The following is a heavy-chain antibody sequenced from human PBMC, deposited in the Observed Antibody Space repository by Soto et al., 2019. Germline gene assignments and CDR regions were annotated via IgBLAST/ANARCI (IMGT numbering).Heavy chain of an antibody. CDR2: ISGSGGST. J-gene: IGHJ6*02. Sequence: GGSLRLSCAASGFTFSSYAMSWVRQAPGKGLEWVSAISGSGGSTYYADSVKGRFTISRDNSKSTLYLQMNSLRAEDTAVYYCAKTIYSSGWYYGMDVWGQGTTVTVSS. V-gene: IGHV3-23*01. D-gene: IGHD6-19*01. CDR1: GFTFSSYA. CDR3: AKTIYSSGWYYGMDV.